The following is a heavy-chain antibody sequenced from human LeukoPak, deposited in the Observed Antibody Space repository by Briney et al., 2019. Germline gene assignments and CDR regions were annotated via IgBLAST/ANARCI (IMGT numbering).Heavy chain of an antibody. V-gene: IGHV3-7*01. CDR2: IKQDGSEK. J-gene: IGHJ6*02. CDR1: GFTFSTYW. CDR3: ARETAVAGIGRSYYYYGMDV. D-gene: IGHD6-19*01. Sequence: GGSLRLSCAASGFTFSTYWMSWVRQAPGKGLEWVANIKQDGSEKYYVDSVKGRFTISRDNAKNSVYLQMNSLRAEDTAVYYCARETAVAGIGRSYYYYGMDVWGQGTTVTVSS.